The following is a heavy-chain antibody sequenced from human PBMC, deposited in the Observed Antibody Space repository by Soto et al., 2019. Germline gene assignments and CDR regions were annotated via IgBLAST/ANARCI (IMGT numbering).Heavy chain of an antibody. CDR2: IYSEGNT. J-gene: IGHJ4*02. D-gene: IGHD1-1*01. Sequence: GGSLRLSCAASGFTVSSSYMSWVRQAPGKGLEWVSIIYSEGNTDSADSVKGRFTISRDNSKNTLYLQMNSLRAEDTAVYYCARVVWNLRTFDYWGQGTLVTVSS. V-gene: IGHV3-53*01. CDR1: GFTVSSSY. CDR3: ARVVWNLRTFDY.